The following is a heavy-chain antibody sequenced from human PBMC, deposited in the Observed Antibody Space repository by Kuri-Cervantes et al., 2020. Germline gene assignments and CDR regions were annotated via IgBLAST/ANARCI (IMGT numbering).Heavy chain of an antibody. J-gene: IGHJ2*01. CDR3: ARQNTVTTLDWYFDL. D-gene: IGHD4-17*01. CDR2: IYHSGST. V-gene: IGHV4-4*02. Sequence: SETRSLTCAVSGGSISSSNWWSWVRQPPGKGLEWIGEIYHSGSTNYNPSLKSRVTISVDKSKNQFSLKLSSVTAADTAVYYCARQNTVTTLDWYFDLWGRGTLVTVSS. CDR1: GGSISSSNW.